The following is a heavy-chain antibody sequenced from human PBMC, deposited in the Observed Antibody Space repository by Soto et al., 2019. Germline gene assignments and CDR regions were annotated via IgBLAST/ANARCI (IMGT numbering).Heavy chain of an antibody. J-gene: IGHJ4*02. CDR2: ISAYNGNT. CDR1: GYTFTSYG. CDR3: ARDLYDSSGYSSHAHFDY. V-gene: IGHV1-18*01. Sequence: QVQLVQSGAEVKKPGASVKVSCKASGYTFTSYGISWVRQAPGQGLEWMGWISAYNGNTNYAQKLQGRVTMTTDTSTSTAYMELRSLRNDDTAVYYCARDLYDSSGYSSHAHFDYWGQGTLVTVSS. D-gene: IGHD3-22*01.